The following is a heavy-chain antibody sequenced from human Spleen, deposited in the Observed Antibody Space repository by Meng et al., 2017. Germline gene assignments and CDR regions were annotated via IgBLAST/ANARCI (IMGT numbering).Heavy chain of an antibody. CDR1: GYTFPDYY. J-gene: IGHJ4*01. D-gene: IGHD6-13*01. CDR3: ARDEDISAAGKLFGDY. V-gene: IGHV1-2*05. CDR2: IDPKTGDT. Sequence: ASVKVSCKPSGYTFPDYYIHWVRRAPGQGLEWMGRIDPKTGDTHYALKFQGRVTMTGDTSISTAYMELSGLRSDDTDMYYCARDEDISAAGKLFGDYWGHGTLVTVSS.